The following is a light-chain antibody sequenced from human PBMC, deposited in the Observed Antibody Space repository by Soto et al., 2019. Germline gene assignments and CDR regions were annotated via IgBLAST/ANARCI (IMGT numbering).Light chain of an antibody. CDR2: RAS. V-gene: IGKV3-15*01. J-gene: IGKJ5*01. Sequence: EREVTQLQATLSVSPGKRVTLCCRGSQNIDINLVWYQQKPGQAPRLLIFRASTRATGIPARFSGSGSGTELALTISCLHSEDFATYNYQQYRHWPPITFGQGTRLEIK. CDR1: QNIDIN. CDR3: QQYRHWPPIT.